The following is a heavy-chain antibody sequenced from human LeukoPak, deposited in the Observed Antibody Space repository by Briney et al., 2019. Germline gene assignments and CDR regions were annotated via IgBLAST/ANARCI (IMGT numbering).Heavy chain of an antibody. CDR1: GGSFSGYY. D-gene: IGHD3-22*01. CDR3: ARGRQDVTMIVVVMTAVSYYLDV. Sequence: PSETLSLTCAVYGGSFSGYYWTWIRQTPEKGLEWIGEMNPSGSTNYNPSLKSRVTISVDTSTNQLSLELSSVTAADTAVYYCARGRQDVTMIVVVMTAVSYYLDVWGKGTTVTVS. V-gene: IGHV4-34*01. CDR2: MNPSGST. J-gene: IGHJ6*03.